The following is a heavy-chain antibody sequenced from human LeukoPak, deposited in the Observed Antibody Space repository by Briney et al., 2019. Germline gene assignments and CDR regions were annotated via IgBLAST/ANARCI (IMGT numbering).Heavy chain of an antibody. CDR1: GYTLTELS. Sequence: ASVKVSCKVSGYTLTELSMHWVRQAPGKGLEWMGGFDPEDGETIYAQKFQGRVTMTEDTSTDTAYMELSSLRSEDTAVYYCATVFTIKVWFGDQNDAFDIWGQGTMVTVSS. D-gene: IGHD3-10*01. CDR2: FDPEDGET. CDR3: ATVFTIKVWFGDQNDAFDI. J-gene: IGHJ3*02. V-gene: IGHV1-24*01.